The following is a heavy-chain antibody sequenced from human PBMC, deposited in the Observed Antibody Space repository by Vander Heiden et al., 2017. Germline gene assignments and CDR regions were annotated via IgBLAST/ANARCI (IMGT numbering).Heavy chain of an antibody. Sequence: QVQLVESGGGLVHPGRSLSLSCAASGFTLVSYGMDWVGQAPGKGLEWVAVIWYDGSKKYYADSVKGRFTISRDNSKNTLYLQMNSLRAEDTAVYYCARDPFVGFAATPDYWGQGTLVTVSS. CDR3: ARDPFVGFAATPDY. D-gene: IGHD2-15*01. CDR2: IWYDGSKK. V-gene: IGHV3-33*01. J-gene: IGHJ4*02. CDR1: GFTLVSYG.